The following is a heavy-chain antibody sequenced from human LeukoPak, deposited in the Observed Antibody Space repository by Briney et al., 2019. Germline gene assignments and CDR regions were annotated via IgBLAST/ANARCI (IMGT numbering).Heavy chain of an antibody. D-gene: IGHD5-18*01. Sequence: GGSLRLSCAASGFNFRFYIMNWVRQAPGKGLEWISYISSDAKTVDYADSVKGRFTISRDNAKNSLYLQMNSLNADDTAVYYCARVGSRYGPPNSWGQGTLVTVSS. CDR1: GFNFRFYI. CDR2: ISSDAKTV. V-gene: IGHV3-48*01. CDR3: ARVGSRYGPPNS. J-gene: IGHJ4*02.